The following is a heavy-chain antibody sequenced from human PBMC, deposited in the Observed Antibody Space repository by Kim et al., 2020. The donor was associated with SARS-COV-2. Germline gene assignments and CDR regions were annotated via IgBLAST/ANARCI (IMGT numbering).Heavy chain of an antibody. CDR3: AKADSSGYFDY. CDR2: ISYDGSNK. V-gene: IGHV3-30*18. D-gene: IGHD3-22*01. J-gene: IGHJ4*02. Sequence: GGSLRLSCAASGFTFSSYGMHWVRQAPGKGLEWVAVISYDGSNKYYADSVKGRFTISRDNSKNTLYLQMNSLRAEDTAVYYCAKADSSGYFDYWGQGPLVTVSS. CDR1: GFTFSSYG.